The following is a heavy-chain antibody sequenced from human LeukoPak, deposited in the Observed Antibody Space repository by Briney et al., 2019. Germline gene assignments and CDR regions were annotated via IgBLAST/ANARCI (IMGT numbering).Heavy chain of an antibody. J-gene: IGHJ4*02. CDR2: ISYDGSNK. D-gene: IGHD6-13*01. CDR1: GFTFSSYA. CDR3: AKLVSWFNY. V-gene: IGHV3-30*18. Sequence: GGSLRLSCAASGFTFSSYAMSWVRQAPGKGLEWVAVISYDGSNKYYADSVKGRFTISKDNSKNTLYLQMNSLRAEDTAVYYCAKLVSWFNYWGQGTLVTVSS.